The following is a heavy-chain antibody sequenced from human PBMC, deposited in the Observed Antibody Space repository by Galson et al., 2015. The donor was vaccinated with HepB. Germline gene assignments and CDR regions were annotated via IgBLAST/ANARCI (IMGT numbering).Heavy chain of an antibody. Sequence: PALVKPTQTLTLTCSFSGFSLSFSGMGVGWIRQAPGKALEWLAFIYWDDEKRYSPSLKTRLTITKDTSENQVVLTMTNMQPLDTATYYCAHRRIGSGHFWLFDFWGQGTVVTVSS. V-gene: IGHV2-5*02. CDR1: GFSLSFSGMG. J-gene: IGHJ4*02. CDR3: AHRRIGSGHFWLFDF. D-gene: IGHD6-19*01. CDR2: IYWDDEK.